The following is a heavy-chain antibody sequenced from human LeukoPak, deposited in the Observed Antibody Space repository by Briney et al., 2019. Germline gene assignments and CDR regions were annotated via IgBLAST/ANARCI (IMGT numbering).Heavy chain of an antibody. V-gene: IGHV4-39*07. CDR3: ARGEYSSSSFDP. J-gene: IGHJ5*02. CDR2: IYYSGST. Sequence: PSETLSLTCTVSGGSISSSSYYWGWIRQPPGKGLEWIGSIYYSGSTYYNPSLKSRVTISVDTSKNQFSLKLSSVTAADTAVYYCARGEYSSSSFDPWGQGTLVTVSS. D-gene: IGHD6-6*01. CDR1: GGSISSSSYY.